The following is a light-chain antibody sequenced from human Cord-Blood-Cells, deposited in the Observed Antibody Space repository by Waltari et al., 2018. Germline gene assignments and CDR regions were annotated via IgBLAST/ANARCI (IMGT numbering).Light chain of an antibody. Sequence: QSVLTQPPSASGTPGQRVTISCSGSSSKIGSNYVYWYQQLPGTAPKLLLYRTNQRPSGVPDRFSGSKSGTSSSLAISGLRSEDEADYYCAAWDDSLSGPVFGGGTKLTFL. CDR2: RTN. CDR3: AAWDDSLSGPV. CDR1: SSKIGSNY. J-gene: IGLJ3*02. V-gene: IGLV1-47*01.